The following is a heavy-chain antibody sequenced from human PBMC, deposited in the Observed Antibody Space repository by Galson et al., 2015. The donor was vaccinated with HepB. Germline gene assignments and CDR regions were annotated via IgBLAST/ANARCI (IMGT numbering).Heavy chain of an antibody. Sequence: SLRLSCAASGFTFSSYAMSWVRQAPGKGLEWVSAISGSGGSTYYADSVKGRFAISRDNSKNTLYLQMNSLRAEDTAVYYCAKDQEGYYDYVWGSYRLYYDSSGYYFDYWGQGTLVTVSS. CDR1: GFTFSSYA. V-gene: IGHV3-23*01. J-gene: IGHJ4*02. CDR3: AKDQEGYYDYVWGSYRLYYDSSGYYFDY. CDR2: ISGSGGST. D-gene: IGHD3-16*02.